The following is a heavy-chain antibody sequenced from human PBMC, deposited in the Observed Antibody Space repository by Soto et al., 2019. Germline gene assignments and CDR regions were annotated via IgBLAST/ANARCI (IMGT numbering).Heavy chain of an antibody. Sequence: QVQLVESGGGVVPPGRSLRLSCAASGFTFNSYGMHWVRQAPGKGLEWVAVISYDGSNKYYADSVKGRFTISRDNSKNTLYLQMNSLRAEDTAVYYCAKRVVVIAPQKKYGMDVWCQVTTVTVSS. CDR2: ISYDGSNK. V-gene: IGHV3-30*18. CDR1: GFTFNSYG. D-gene: IGHD2-21*01. CDR3: AKRVVVIAPQKKYGMDV. J-gene: IGHJ6*02.